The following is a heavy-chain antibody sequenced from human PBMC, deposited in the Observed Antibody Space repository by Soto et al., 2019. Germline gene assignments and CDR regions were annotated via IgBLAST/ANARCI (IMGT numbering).Heavy chain of an antibody. V-gene: IGHV3-23*01. J-gene: IGHJ4*02. Sequence: EVQLLESGGGLVQPGGSLRLSCAASGYTFSSQTMSWVRQVPGKGLEWVSVISSSGSTSYTDSVEGRFTISKDSSKNTLYLQLNSLRVEDTAVYYRAKGARDVDSWGQGTLVTVSS. D-gene: IGHD5-12*01. CDR3: AKGARDVDS. CDR2: ISSSGST. CDR1: GYTFSSQT.